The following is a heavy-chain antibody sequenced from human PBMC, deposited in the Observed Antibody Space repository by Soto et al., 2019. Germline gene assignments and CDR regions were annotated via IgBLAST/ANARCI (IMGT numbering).Heavy chain of an antibody. CDR3: ARGEPEDWNYVRLYYYYYMDV. Sequence: SETLSLTCAVYGGSFSGYYWSWIRQPPGKGLEWIGEINHSGSTNYNPSLKSRVTISVDTSKNQFSLKLSSVTAADTAVYYCARGEPEDWNYVRLYYYYYMDVWGKGTTVTVSS. CDR1: GGSFSGYY. V-gene: IGHV4-34*01. D-gene: IGHD1-7*01. CDR2: INHSGST. J-gene: IGHJ6*03.